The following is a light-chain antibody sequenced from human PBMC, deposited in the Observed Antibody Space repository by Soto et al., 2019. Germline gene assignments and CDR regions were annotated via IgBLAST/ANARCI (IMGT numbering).Light chain of an antibody. CDR2: GDN. V-gene: IGLV6-57*02. Sequence: NFIVTPPHCERESPGVAVAISCTGSSGSVASNYVHWYQRRPGSAPTIVIYGDNQRPSGVPDRFSGSIDSSSNSASLTISRLKTEDEADYRCQSYDRSSLYVFGTGTKVTVL. J-gene: IGLJ1*01. CDR3: QSYDRSSLYV. CDR1: SGSVASNY.